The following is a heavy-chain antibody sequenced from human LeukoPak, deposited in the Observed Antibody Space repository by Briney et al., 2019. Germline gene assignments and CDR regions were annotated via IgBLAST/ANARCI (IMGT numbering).Heavy chain of an antibody. D-gene: IGHD1-1*01. CDR2: ISYDGSNK. J-gene: IGHJ6*02. Sequence: PGRPLRLSCAASGFTFSSYGMHWVRQAPGKGLEWVAVISYDGSNKYYADSVKGRFTISRDNSKNTLYLQMNSLRAEDTAVYYCAKAARGNALYYYYYGMDVWGQGTTVTVSS. V-gene: IGHV3-30*18. CDR1: GFTFSSYG. CDR3: AKAARGNALYYYYYGMDV.